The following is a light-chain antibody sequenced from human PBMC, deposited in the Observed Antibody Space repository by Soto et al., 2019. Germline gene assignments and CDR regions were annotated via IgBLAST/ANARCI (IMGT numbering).Light chain of an antibody. V-gene: IGKV3-11*01. Sequence: EIVLTQSPATLSLSPGERATLSCRASQSVSSYLAWYQQKPGQAPRLLIYDASNRATGIPARFSGSESGTDFTLTISSLEPEDFAVSYCQQRSNWPLTFGGGTKVEIK. CDR2: DAS. J-gene: IGKJ4*01. CDR3: QQRSNWPLT. CDR1: QSVSSY.